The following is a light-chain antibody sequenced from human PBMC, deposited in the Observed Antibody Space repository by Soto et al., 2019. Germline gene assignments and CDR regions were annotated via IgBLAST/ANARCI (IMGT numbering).Light chain of an antibody. V-gene: IGKV1-5*01. J-gene: IGKJ1*01. CDR1: QSISSW. Sequence: DIQMTQSPSTLSASVGDRVTITCRASQSISSWLAWYQQKPGKAPKLLIYDASSLESGVPSRFSGSGSGTEFTLTISSLQSYDFATYYCQQYNSYCTFGQGTKVDIK. CDR2: DAS. CDR3: QQYNSYCT.